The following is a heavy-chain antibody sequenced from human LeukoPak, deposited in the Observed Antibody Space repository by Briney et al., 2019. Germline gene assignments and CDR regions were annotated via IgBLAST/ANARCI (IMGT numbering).Heavy chain of an antibody. CDR1: GFTFSNYN. CDR3: AKTAERYCSSTSCYYYYYMDV. V-gene: IGHV3-48*01. J-gene: IGHJ6*03. CDR2: ISSSSSTI. Sequence: AGGSLRLSCAASGFTFSNYNMNWVRQAPGKGLEWVSYISSSSSTIYYADSVKGRFTISRDNSKNTLYLQMNSLRAEDTAVYYCAKTAERYCSSTSCYYYYYMDVWGKGTTVTVSS. D-gene: IGHD2-2*01.